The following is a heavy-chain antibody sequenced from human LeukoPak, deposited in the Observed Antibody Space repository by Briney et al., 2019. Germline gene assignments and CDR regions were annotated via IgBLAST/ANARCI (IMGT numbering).Heavy chain of an antibody. CDR2: IKPSNGDT. CDR1: GYNFSGHY. D-gene: IGHD1-26*01. CDR3: ASPPLSSAMYYAH. Sequence: ASVKVSCKASGYNFSGHYMHWVRQAPGQGLEWMGWIKPSNGDTKYAQNFQGRVTMTRDTSISPAYMELSSLGSDDTAVYYCASPPLSSAMYYAHWGQGTLVTVSS. V-gene: IGHV1-2*02. J-gene: IGHJ4*02.